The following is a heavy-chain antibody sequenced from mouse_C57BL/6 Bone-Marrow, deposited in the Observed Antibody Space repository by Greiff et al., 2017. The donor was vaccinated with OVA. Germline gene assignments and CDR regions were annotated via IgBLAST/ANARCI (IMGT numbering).Heavy chain of an antibody. D-gene: IGHD2-5*01. CDR2: INPSTGGT. CDR1: GYSFTGYY. CDR3: ARHYSNFYWYFDV. J-gene: IGHJ1*03. Sequence: VQLQQSEPELVKPGASVKISCKASGYSFTGYYMNWVKQSPEKSLEWIGEINPSTGGTTYNQKFKAKATLTVDKSSSTAYMQLKSLTSEDSAVYYCARHYSNFYWYFDVWGTGTTVTVSS. V-gene: IGHV1-42*01.